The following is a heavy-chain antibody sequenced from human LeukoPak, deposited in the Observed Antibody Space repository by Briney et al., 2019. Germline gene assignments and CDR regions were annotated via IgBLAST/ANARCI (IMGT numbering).Heavy chain of an antibody. D-gene: IGHD1-26*01. CDR1: GGSFSGYY. V-gene: IGHV4-34*01. Sequence: SETLSLTCAVYGGSFSGYYWSWIRQPPGKGLEWIGEINHSGSTNYNPSLKSRVTISVDTSKNQFSLKLSSVTAADTAVYYCARGVNSGSYDYWGQGTLVTVSS. CDR3: ARGVNSGSYDY. J-gene: IGHJ4*02. CDR2: INHSGST.